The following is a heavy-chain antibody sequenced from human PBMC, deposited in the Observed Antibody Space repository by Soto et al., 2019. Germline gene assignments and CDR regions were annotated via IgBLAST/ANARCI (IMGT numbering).Heavy chain of an antibody. CDR2: ISGSGGST. CDR3: ASRTSGWYFDY. Sequence: PGVSLRLSFTASGFTFSSDSMNWVRQAPGKGLEWVSVISGSGGSTYYADSVKGRFTISRDNSKNTLYLQMNSLRAEDTAVYYCASRTSGWYFDYWGQGTLVTVSS. J-gene: IGHJ4*02. D-gene: IGHD6-19*01. V-gene: IGHV3-23*01. CDR1: GFTFSSDS.